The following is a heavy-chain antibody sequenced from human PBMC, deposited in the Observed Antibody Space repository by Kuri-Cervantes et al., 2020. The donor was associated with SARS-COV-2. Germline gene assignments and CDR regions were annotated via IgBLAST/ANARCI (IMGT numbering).Heavy chain of an antibody. J-gene: IGHJ2*01. Sequence: SVKVSCKASGVTFSSYAISWVRQAPGQGLEWMGGIIPIFGTANYAQKFQGRVTITADESTSTAYMELSSLRSEDTAVYYCARDTYDSSGYHIPTRNWYFGLWGRGTLVTVSS. CDR2: IIPIFGTA. CDR3: ARDTYDSSGYHIPTRNWYFGL. CDR1: GVTFSSYA. V-gene: IGHV1-69*13. D-gene: IGHD3-22*01.